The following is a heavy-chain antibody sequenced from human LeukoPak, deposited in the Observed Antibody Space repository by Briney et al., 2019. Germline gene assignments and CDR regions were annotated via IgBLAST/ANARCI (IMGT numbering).Heavy chain of an antibody. J-gene: IGHJ6*03. CDR1: GYSFTTSW. V-gene: IGHV5-51*01. Sequence: GESLKISCKGSGYSFTTSWIGWVRQMPGKGLEWMGIINFDDSDTRYSPSFEGQVTMSADKSINTAYLQWSSLRASDTAMYYCARGGIYYYYMDVWGKGTTVTVSS. CDR2: INFDDSDT. CDR3: ARGGIYYYYMDV.